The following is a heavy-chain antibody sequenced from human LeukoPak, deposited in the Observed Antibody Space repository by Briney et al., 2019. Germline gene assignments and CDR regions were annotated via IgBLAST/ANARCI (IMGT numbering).Heavy chain of an antibody. CDR3: ARDFVYYYDSSGYYGFDY. Sequence: GGSLRLSCAASGFTFSSYAMSWVRQAPGKGLEWVSAISGSGGSTYYADSVKGRFTISRDNSKNTLYLQMNSLRAEDTAVYYCARDFVYYYDSSGYYGFDYWGQGTLVTVSS. D-gene: IGHD3-22*01. V-gene: IGHV3-23*01. CDR1: GFTFSSYA. CDR2: ISGSGGST. J-gene: IGHJ4*02.